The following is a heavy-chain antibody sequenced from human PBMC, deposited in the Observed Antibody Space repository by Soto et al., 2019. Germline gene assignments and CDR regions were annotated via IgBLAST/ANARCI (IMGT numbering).Heavy chain of an antibody. CDR1: GGTFSSYA. CDR3: ASQKDSRGAFDI. J-gene: IGHJ3*02. CDR2: IIPIFGTA. V-gene: IGHV1-69*01. Sequence: QVQLVQSGAEVKKPGSSVKVSCKASGGTFSSYAISWVRQAPGQGLEWMGGIIPIFGTANYAQKFQGRVTITADESTSTAYMELSSRRSEDTAVYDCASQKDSRGAFDIWGQGTMVTVSS. D-gene: IGHD2-15*01.